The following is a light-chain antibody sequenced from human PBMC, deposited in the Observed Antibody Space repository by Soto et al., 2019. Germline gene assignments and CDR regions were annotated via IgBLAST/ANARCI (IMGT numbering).Light chain of an antibody. CDR1: SSDVGAYNY. V-gene: IGLV2-14*01. CDR2: EVN. Sequence: QSVLTQPASVSGSPGQSITISCTGTSSDVGAYNYVSWYQQHPGKAPKFLIYEVNNRPSGVSDRFSGSKSGNTASLTISALQAEDEADYYCASYTHGGTYVFGTGTKLTVL. J-gene: IGLJ1*01. CDR3: ASYTHGGTYV.